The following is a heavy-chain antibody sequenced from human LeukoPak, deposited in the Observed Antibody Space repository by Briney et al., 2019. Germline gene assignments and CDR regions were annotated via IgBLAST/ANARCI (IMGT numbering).Heavy chain of an antibody. Sequence: TSVKVSXKASGFTFTSSAMQWVRQARGQRLEWIGWIVVGSGNTNYAQKFQERVTITRDMSTSTAYMELSSLRSEDTAVYCCAAVSSISSPAAIPPWGQGTLVTVSS. J-gene: IGHJ5*02. CDR1: GFTFTSSA. D-gene: IGHD2-2*01. CDR2: IVVGSGNT. V-gene: IGHV1-58*02. CDR3: AAVSSISSPAAIPP.